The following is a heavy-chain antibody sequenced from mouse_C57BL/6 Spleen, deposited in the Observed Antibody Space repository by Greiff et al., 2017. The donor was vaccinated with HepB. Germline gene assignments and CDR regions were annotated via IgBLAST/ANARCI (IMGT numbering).Heavy chain of an antibody. Sequence: QVQLKESGAELVRPGTSVKMSCKASGYTFTNYWIGWAKQRPGHGLEWIGDIYPGGGYTNYNEKFKGKATLTADKSSSTAYMQFSSLTSEESAFYYYARTRDAKATPDMDYWGQGTTLTVSS. CDR3: ARTRDAKATPDMDY. D-gene: IGHD3-2*02. CDR1: GYTFTNYW. CDR2: IYPGGGYT. V-gene: IGHV1-63*01. J-gene: IGHJ2*01.